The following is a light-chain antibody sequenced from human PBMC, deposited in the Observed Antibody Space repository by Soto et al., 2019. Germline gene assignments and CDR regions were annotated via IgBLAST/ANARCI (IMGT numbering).Light chain of an antibody. J-gene: IGLJ1*01. V-gene: IGLV1-44*01. CDR3: AEWDDSLNGPV. CDR2: SNN. CDR1: SSNIGSNT. Sequence: QSVLTQPPSASGTPGQRVTISCFGSSSNIGSNTVNWDQQLPGTAPKLLIYSNNQRPSGVPDRFSCSKSGTSASLAISGLQAEDEADYYCAEWDDSLNGPVFGTGTKVTVL.